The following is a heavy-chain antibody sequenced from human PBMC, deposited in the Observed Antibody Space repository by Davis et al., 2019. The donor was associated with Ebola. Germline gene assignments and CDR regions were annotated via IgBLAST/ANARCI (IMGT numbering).Heavy chain of an antibody. CDR3: ARMILGYCSGGSCYTFDP. Sequence: SGPTLVKPTPTLTLTCTFSGFSLRTSGMCVSWIRQPPGKALEWLARIDWDDDKYYSTSLKTRLTISKDTSKNQVVLTMTNMDPVDTATYYCARMILGYCSGGSCYTFDPWGQGTLVTVSS. D-gene: IGHD2-15*01. CDR2: IDWDDDK. J-gene: IGHJ5*02. CDR1: GFSLRTSGMC. V-gene: IGHV2-70*11.